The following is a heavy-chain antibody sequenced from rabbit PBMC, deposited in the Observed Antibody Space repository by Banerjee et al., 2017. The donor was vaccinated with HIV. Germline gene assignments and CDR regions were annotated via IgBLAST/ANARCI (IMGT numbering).Heavy chain of an antibody. CDR1: GFSFSSSYY. CDR3: ARDYAGDAGYGYGPTYFNL. J-gene: IGHJ4*01. CDR2: IWPGSSGST. Sequence: QSLEESGGDLVKPGASLTLTCTASGFSFSSSYYMCWVRQAPGKGLEWIACIWPGSSGSTYYASWAKGRFTISKTSSTTVTLQMTSLTAADTATYFCARDYAGDAGYGYGPTYFNLWGQGTLVTVS. D-gene: IGHD6-1*01. V-gene: IGHV1S40*01.